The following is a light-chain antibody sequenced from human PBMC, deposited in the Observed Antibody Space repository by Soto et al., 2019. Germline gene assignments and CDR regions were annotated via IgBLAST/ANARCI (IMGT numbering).Light chain of an antibody. V-gene: IGKV3-15*01. J-gene: IGKJ5*01. CDR3: QQYNNWPPT. CDR1: QSVSSN. Sequence: EIVMTQSPATLSVSPGERATLSCRATQSVSSNLAWYQQKPGQAPRLLIYGASTRATGIPARFSGSRSGTEFTLTISSLQSEDFAVYYCQQYNNWPPTCGQGKRLEIK. CDR2: GAS.